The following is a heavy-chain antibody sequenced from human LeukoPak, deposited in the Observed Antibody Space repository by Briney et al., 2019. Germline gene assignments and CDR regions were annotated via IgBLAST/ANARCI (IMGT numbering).Heavy chain of an antibody. J-gene: IGHJ3*02. CDR1: GYTFTGYY. V-gene: IGHV1-2*02. CDR3: ARVGEGYCSGGSCYEDAFDI. CDR2: INPNSGGT. Sequence: ASVKVSCKASGYTFTGYYMHWVRQAPGQGLEWMGWINPNSGGTNYAQKFQGRVTMTRDTSISTAYMELSSLRSEDTAVYYCARVGEGYCSGGSCYEDAFDIWGQGTMVTVSS. D-gene: IGHD2-15*01.